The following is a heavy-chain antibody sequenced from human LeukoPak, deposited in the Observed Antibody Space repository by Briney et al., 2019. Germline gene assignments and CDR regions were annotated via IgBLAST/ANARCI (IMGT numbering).Heavy chain of an antibody. V-gene: IGHV4-39*01. Sequence: SETLSLTCTVSGGSISSSSYYWGWIRQPPGKGLEWIGSIYYSGSTYYNPSLKSRVTISVDTSKNQFSLKLSSVTAADTAVYYCARHGGYSSSWLVTNWFDPWGQGTLVTVSS. CDR2: IYYSGST. D-gene: IGHD6-13*01. CDR3: ARHGGYSSSWLVTNWFDP. CDR1: GGSISSSSYY. J-gene: IGHJ5*02.